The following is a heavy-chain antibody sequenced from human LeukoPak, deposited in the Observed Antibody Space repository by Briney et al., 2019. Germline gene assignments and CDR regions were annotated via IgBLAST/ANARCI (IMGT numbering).Heavy chain of an antibody. Sequence: GGSLRLSCGASGLTLSDSAIHWVRQASGKGLEWVGLIDRPAKSYATAYGASVGGRFTISRDDSKNTAYLQMDSLKTEDTALYYCTRDRGTYNWLDPWGQGTLVTVSS. CDR1: GLTLSDSA. CDR2: IDRPAKSYAT. J-gene: IGHJ5*02. CDR3: TRDRGTYNWLDP. V-gene: IGHV3-73*01. D-gene: IGHD1-26*01.